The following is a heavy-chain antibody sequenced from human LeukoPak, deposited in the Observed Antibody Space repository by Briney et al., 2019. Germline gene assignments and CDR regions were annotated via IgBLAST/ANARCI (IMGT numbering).Heavy chain of an antibody. J-gene: IGHJ4*02. CDR2: ISYDGSNK. Sequence: QPGGSLRLSCAASGFTFSSYAMHWVRQAPGKGLEWVAVISYDGSNKYYADSVKGRFTISRDNSKNTLYLQMNSLRAEDTAVYFCARDRDYPRDQFDYWGQGTLVTVSS. CDR1: GFTFSSYA. D-gene: IGHD4-17*01. CDR3: ARDRDYPRDQFDY. V-gene: IGHV3-30-3*01.